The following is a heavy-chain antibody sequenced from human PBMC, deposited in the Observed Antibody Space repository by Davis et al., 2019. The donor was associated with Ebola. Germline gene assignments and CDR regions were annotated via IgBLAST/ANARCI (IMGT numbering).Heavy chain of an antibody. CDR1: GFTISSSY. J-gene: IGHJ4*02. D-gene: IGHD5-24*01. CDR3: AKGGDGNYRNYFDI. Sequence: GESLKISCAASGFTISSSYMSWVRRAPGEGLEWVSSLYSADASYYADSVKGRFTISRDNSKNTVFLQMNSLRIEDSALYYCAKGGDGNYRNYFDIWGQGTLVSVSP. CDR2: LYSADAS. V-gene: IGHV3-53*01.